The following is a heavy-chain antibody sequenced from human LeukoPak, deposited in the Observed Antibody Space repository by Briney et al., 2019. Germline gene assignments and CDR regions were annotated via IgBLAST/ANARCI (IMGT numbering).Heavy chain of an antibody. D-gene: IGHD3-3*01. CDR2: ISGSGGSK. CDR3: AKDPPQDFWSGYYAPVDY. V-gene: IGHV3-23*01. CDR1: GFTFSSYA. J-gene: IGHJ4*02. Sequence: GGYLRLSCAASGFTFSSYAMSWVRQAPGKGLEWVSGISGSGGSKYYADSVKGRFTISRDNSKNTLYLLMSSLRAEDTAVYYCAKDPPQDFWSGYYAPVDYWGQGTLVTVSS.